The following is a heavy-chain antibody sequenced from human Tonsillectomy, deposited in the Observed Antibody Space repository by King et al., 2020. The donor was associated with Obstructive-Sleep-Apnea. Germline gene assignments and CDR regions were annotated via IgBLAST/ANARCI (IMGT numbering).Heavy chain of an antibody. CDR3: ARVRGYCSGGSCYHRNWFDP. V-gene: IGHV4-31*03. CDR1: GGSISSGGYY. CDR2: IYYSGST. Sequence: VQLQESGPGLVKPSQTLSLTCTVSGGSISSGGYYWSWIRQHPGKGLEWIGYIYYSGSTYYNPSLKSRVTISVDTSKNQFSLKLSSVTAAATAVYYCARVRGYCSGGSCYHRNWFDPWGQGTLVTVSS. J-gene: IGHJ5*02. D-gene: IGHD2-15*01.